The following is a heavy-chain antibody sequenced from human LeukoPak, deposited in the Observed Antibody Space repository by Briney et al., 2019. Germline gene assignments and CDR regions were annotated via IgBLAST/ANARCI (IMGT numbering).Heavy chain of an antibody. D-gene: IGHD1-26*01. V-gene: IGHV5-51*01. Sequence: GESLKISCKGSGYIFTTYWIAWVRQMPGKGLEWMGIIYPDDSDTTYNPSFQGQVTIPANKSISTSYLQWSSLKASDTAMYYCARRSGNYYGVDYWGQGTLVTVSS. CDR2: IYPDDSDT. J-gene: IGHJ4*02. CDR3: ARRSGNYYGVDY. CDR1: GYIFTTYW.